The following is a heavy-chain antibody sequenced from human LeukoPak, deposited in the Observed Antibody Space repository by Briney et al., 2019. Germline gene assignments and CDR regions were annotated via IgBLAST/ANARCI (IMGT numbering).Heavy chain of an antibody. D-gene: IGHD2-15*01. CDR3: ARARERRGYCSGGNRYNYFDY. CDR2: IHTSGST. Sequence: SETLSLTCTVSGGSISSFYWSWIRQSAGKGLEWIGRIHTSGSTNYNPSLQSRLTMSLDTSKNQFSLKLTSVTAADTAVYYCARARERRGYCSGGNRYNYFDYWGQGTLVTVSS. J-gene: IGHJ4*02. V-gene: IGHV4-4*07. CDR1: GGSISSFY.